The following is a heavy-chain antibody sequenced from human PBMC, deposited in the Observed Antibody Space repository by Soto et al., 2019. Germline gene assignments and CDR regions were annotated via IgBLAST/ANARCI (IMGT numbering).Heavy chain of an antibody. CDR3: GKDAGVSGELYY. V-gene: IGHV1-18*01. D-gene: IGHD3-16*01. J-gene: IGHJ4*02. Sequence: QVQLVQSGAEVKKPGASVKVSCKASGYTFTSYGISWVRQAPGQGLEWMGWISAYNGNTNYAQKRQGKVTMTTDTSTRTAYMGLRSLRSDDTAVYFCGKDAGVSGELYYWGQGTLVTVSS. CDR1: GYTFTSYG. CDR2: ISAYNGNT.